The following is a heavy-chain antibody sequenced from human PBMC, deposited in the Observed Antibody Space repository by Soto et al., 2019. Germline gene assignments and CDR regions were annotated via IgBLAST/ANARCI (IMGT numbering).Heavy chain of an antibody. CDR2: INPNSGGT. J-gene: IGHJ6*02. CDR3: AREWVERIFNYYGMDV. Sequence: ASVKVSCKASGYTFTGYYMHWVRQAPGQGLEWMGWINPNSGGTNYAQKFQGRVTMTRDTSISTAYMELSRLRSDDTAVYYCAREWVERIFNYYGMDVWGQGTTVTVSS. CDR1: GYTFTGYY. D-gene: IGHD3-3*01. V-gene: IGHV1-2*02.